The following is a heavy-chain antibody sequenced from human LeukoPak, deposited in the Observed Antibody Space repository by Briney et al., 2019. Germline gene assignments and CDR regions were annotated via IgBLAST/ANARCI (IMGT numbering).Heavy chain of an antibody. CDR3: ARVLAGGGGFDY. Sequence: SETLFLTCTVSGGSISSGGYYWSWIRQHPGKGLEWIGYIYYSGSTYYNPSLKSRVTISVDTSKNQFSLKLSSVTAADTAVYYCARVLAGGGGFDYWGQGTLVTVSS. D-gene: IGHD3-16*01. V-gene: IGHV4-31*03. CDR2: IYYSGST. J-gene: IGHJ4*02. CDR1: GGSISSGGYY.